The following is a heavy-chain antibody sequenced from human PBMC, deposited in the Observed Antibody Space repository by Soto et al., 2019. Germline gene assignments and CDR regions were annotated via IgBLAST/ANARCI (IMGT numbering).Heavy chain of an antibody. CDR1: GYTFTSYG. CDR3: AREGVVVVNAAISYSGMDV. Sequence: SVKVSCKASGYTFTSYGISWVRQAPGQGLEWMGWISAYNGNTNYAQKLQGRVTMTTDTSTSTAYMELRSLRSDDTAVYYCAREGVVVVNAAISYSGMDVWGQGTTVTVSS. V-gene: IGHV1-18*04. CDR2: ISAYNGNT. D-gene: IGHD2-2*02. J-gene: IGHJ6*02.